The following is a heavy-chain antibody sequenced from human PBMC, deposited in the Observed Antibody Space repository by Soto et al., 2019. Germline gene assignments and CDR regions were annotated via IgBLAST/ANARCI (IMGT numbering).Heavy chain of an antibody. Sequence: AGGSLRLSCAASGFTVSSNYMSWVRQAPGKGLEWVSVIYSGGSTYYADSVKGRFTISRDNSKNTLYLQMNSLRAEDTAVYYCARDLGGYVTPSFDYWGQGTLVTVSS. V-gene: IGHV3-53*01. CDR3: ARDLGGYVTPSFDY. CDR1: GFTVSSNY. CDR2: IYSGGST. J-gene: IGHJ4*02. D-gene: IGHD5-12*01.